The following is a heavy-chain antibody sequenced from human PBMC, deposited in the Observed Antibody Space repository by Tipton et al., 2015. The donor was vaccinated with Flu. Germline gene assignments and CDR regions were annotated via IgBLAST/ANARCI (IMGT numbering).Heavy chain of an antibody. V-gene: IGHV4-59*01. Sequence: TLSLTCTVSGDSINNYYWSWIRQPPGKGLEWLGYIYYTGSTNYSPSLKSRVTISLDTSENQLSLKLNSKTAADTAVYYCARVNRGFFDYWGQGTLVTVSS. D-gene: IGHD1/OR15-1a*01. J-gene: IGHJ4*02. CDR3: ARVNRGFFDY. CDR2: IYYTGST. CDR1: GDSINNYY.